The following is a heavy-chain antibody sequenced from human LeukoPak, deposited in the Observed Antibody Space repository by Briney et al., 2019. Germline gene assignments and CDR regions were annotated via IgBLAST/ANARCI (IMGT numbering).Heavy chain of an antibody. J-gene: IGHJ4*02. Sequence: GASVKVSCKASGGTFSSYAISWVRQAPGQGLEWMGGIIPIFGTANYAQKFQGRVTITADESTSTAYMELSSLRAEDTAVYYCAGSYGSGSFDYWGQGTLVTVSS. CDR1: GGTFSSYA. V-gene: IGHV1-69*13. CDR3: AGSYGSGSFDY. D-gene: IGHD3-10*01. CDR2: IIPIFGTA.